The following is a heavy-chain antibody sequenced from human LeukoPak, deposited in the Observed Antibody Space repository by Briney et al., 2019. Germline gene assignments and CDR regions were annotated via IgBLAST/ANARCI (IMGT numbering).Heavy chain of an antibody. CDR2: IYYSGST. Sequence: SETLSLTCTVSGGSISGYYWSWIRQPPGKGLEWIGYIYYSGSTNYNPSLKSRVTISVDTSKNQFSLKLSSVTAADTAVFYCARGSYRSGSYPLGFDYWGREPWSPSPQ. CDR1: GGSISGYY. CDR3: ARGSYRSGSYPLGFDY. J-gene: IGHJ4*02. D-gene: IGHD1-26*01. V-gene: IGHV4-59*01.